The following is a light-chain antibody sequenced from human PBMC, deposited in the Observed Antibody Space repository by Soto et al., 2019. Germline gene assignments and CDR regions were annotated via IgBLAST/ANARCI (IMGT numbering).Light chain of an antibody. Sequence: EIVLTQSPATLSLSPGERATLSCRASQSVSSYLAWYHQKPGQAPRLLIYDASNRATGIPARFSGSGSGTDFTLTISSLEPEDFAVYYCQERSNWPPHFGPGTKVDIK. CDR1: QSVSSY. J-gene: IGKJ3*01. CDR2: DAS. CDR3: QERSNWPPH. V-gene: IGKV3-11*01.